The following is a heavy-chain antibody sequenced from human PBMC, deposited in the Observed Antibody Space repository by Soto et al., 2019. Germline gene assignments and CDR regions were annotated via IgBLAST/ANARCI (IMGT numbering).Heavy chain of an antibody. D-gene: IGHD4-17*01. V-gene: IGHV4-59*01. Sequence: QVQLQESGPGLVKPSETLSLTCTVSGGSISSYYWSWIRQPPGKGLEWIGYIYYSGSTNYNPSLKSRVTISVDTSKNQFSLKLSSVTAADTAVYYCARELDYGDNWGAFDIWGQGTMVTVSS. CDR2: IYYSGST. CDR3: ARELDYGDNWGAFDI. J-gene: IGHJ3*02. CDR1: GGSISSYY.